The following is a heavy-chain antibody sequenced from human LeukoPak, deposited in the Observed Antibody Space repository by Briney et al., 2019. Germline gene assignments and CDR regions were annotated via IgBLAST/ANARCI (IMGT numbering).Heavy chain of an antibody. CDR2: IYYSGST. CDR1: GGSISSYY. Sequence: PSETLSLTCTVSGGSISSYYWSWIRQPPGKGLEWIGYIYYSGSTNYNPSLKSRVTISVDTSKNQFSLKLSSVTAADTAVYARHIAAAGTGWFDPWGQGTLVTVSS. V-gene: IGHV4-59*08. D-gene: IGHD6-13*01. J-gene: IGHJ5*02. CDR3: HIAAAGTGWFDP.